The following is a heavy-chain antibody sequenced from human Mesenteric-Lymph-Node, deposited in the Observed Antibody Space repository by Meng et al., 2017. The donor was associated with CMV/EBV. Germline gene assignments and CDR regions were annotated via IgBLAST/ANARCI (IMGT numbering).Heavy chain of an antibody. CDR2: ISAYNGNI. D-gene: IGHD3-22*01. V-gene: IGHV1-18*01. Sequence: ASVKVSCKASGYTFTSYGISWVRQAPGQGLEWMGWISAYNGNINYAQKLQGRVTMTTDTSTSTAYMELRSLRSDDTAVYYCARDLIDYYDSSGYPRDYYYYGMDVWGQGTTVTVSS. CDR3: ARDLIDYYDSSGYPRDYYYYGMDV. CDR1: GYTFTSYG. J-gene: IGHJ6*02.